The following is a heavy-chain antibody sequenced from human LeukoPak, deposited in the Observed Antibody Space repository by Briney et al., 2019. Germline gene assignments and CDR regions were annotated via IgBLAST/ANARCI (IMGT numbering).Heavy chain of an antibody. Sequence: QPGGSLRLSCAASGFTFSSYAMHWVRQAPGKGLEWVAVISYDGSNKYYADSVKGRVTISRDNAKNTLYLQMNSLRAEDTAVYYCASGSGSYFPGYWGQGTLVTVSS. V-gene: IGHV3-30*04. CDR3: ASGSGSYFPGY. CDR1: GFTFSSYA. D-gene: IGHD3-10*01. J-gene: IGHJ4*02. CDR2: ISYDGSNK.